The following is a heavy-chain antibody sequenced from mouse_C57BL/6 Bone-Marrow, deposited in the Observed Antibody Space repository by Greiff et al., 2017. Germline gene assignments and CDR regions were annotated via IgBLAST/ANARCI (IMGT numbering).Heavy chain of an antibody. V-gene: IGHV5-12*01. CDR3: AVEYFDV. Sequence: EVQLVESGGGLVQPGGSLKLSCAASGFTFSDYYMYWVRQTPEKRLEWVAYISNGGGSTYYPDTVKGRFTISRDNAKNTLYLQMSRLKSEDTAMYYCAVEYFDVWGTGTTVTVSS. CDR1: GFTFSDYY. J-gene: IGHJ1*03. CDR2: ISNGGGST.